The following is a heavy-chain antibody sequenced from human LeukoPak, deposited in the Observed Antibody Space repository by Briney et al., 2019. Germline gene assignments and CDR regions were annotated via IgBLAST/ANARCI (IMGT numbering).Heavy chain of an antibody. V-gene: IGHV4-59*08. D-gene: IGHD6-19*01. Sequence: PSEPLSLTCTVSGGSLNNYCWLWIRQPPGKGLEWIGCICYRGTTYYNPSRKNQVTISVERTKNQFPLKLNSVAPADTAVDYCAEHAPRWIAVDGTSWWFDPWGQGTLVTVSS. CDR1: GGSLNNYC. CDR2: ICYRGTT. J-gene: IGHJ5*02. CDR3: AEHAPRWIAVDGTSWWFDP.